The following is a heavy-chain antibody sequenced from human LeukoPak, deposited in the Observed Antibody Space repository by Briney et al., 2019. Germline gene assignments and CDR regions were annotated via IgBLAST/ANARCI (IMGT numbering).Heavy chain of an antibody. CDR3: AVTTFENWFDP. V-gene: IGHV1-18*01. D-gene: IGHD3-10*02. Sequence: ASVKVSCKASGYTFTSDGISWVRQAPGQGLEWMGWISANNGNTNYAQKLQCRVTMTTDTSTSTAYMELRSLRSGDTAVYYCAVTTFENWFDPWGQGTLVTVSS. J-gene: IGHJ5*02. CDR1: GYTFTSDG. CDR2: ISANNGNT.